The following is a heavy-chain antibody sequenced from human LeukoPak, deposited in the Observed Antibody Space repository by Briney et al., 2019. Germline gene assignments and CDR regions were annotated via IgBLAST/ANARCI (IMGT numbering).Heavy chain of an antibody. CDR3: ARGAPGGYCSSTSCYRYYYYYMDV. J-gene: IGHJ6*03. D-gene: IGHD2-2*01. V-gene: IGHV4-34*01. Sequence: SETLSLTCAVYGGSFSGYYWSWIRQPPGKGLEWIGEINHSGSTNYNPSLKSRVTISVDTSMNQFSLKLSSVTAADTAVYYCARGAPGGYCSSTSCYRYYYYYMDVWGKGTTVTVSS. CDR2: INHSGST. CDR1: GGSFSGYY.